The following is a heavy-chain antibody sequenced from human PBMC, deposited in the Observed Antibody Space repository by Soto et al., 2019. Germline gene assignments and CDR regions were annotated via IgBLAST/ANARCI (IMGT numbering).Heavy chain of an antibody. CDR2: IYYSGST. CDR1: GGSISSYY. J-gene: IGHJ4*02. D-gene: IGHD3-10*01. V-gene: IGHV4-59*01. Sequence: SETLSLTCTVSGGSISSYYWSWIRQPPGKGLEWIGYIYYSGSTNYNPSLKSRVTISVDTSKNQFSQKLSSVTAADTAVYYCARVLLWFGELKDRYYFDYWGQGTLVTVSS. CDR3: ARVLLWFGELKDRYYFDY.